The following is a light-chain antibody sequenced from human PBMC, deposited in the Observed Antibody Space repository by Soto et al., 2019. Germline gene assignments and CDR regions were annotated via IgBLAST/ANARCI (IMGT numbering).Light chain of an antibody. J-gene: IGKJ3*01. CDR2: DAS. CDR3: QQYENFPFT. Sequence: DIQMTQSPASLSASVGDRVTITCQPSKDINNCLNWYQQKPGKAPKVLIYDASNLKTGVPSRFSGSGSGTDFTFTISSLQPEDIATYYCQQYENFPFTFGPGTKVDVK. CDR1: KDINNC. V-gene: IGKV1-33*01.